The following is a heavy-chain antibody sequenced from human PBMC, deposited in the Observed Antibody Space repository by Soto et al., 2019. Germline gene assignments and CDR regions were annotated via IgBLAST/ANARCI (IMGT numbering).Heavy chain of an antibody. J-gene: IGHJ4*02. Sequence: SETLSLTCTVSGGSISSYYWSWIRQPPGKGLEWIGYIYYSGSTNYNPSLKSRVTISVDTSKNQFSLKLSSVTAADTAVYYCARQSRAVLGEYYFDYWGQGTLVTVSS. D-gene: IGHD3-16*01. CDR1: GGSISSYY. CDR2: IYYSGST. CDR3: ARQSRAVLGEYYFDY. V-gene: IGHV4-59*08.